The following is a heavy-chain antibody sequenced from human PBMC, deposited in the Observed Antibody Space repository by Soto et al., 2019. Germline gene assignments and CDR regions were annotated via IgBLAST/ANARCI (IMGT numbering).Heavy chain of an antibody. V-gene: IGHV3-23*01. Sequence: EVQLLESGGGLVQPGGSLRLSCAASGFSFSRYAMMWVRQAPGKGQEWVAGMTGSGGDIRYADSVKGRFSISKDNSKNPLYLQMNSRRAEDTAIYYCAKDAVYNDGLWLVANWGQGTLVTVSS. D-gene: IGHD2-21*01. J-gene: IGHJ4*02. CDR1: GFSFSRYA. CDR2: MTGSGGDI. CDR3: AKDAVYNDGLWLVAN.